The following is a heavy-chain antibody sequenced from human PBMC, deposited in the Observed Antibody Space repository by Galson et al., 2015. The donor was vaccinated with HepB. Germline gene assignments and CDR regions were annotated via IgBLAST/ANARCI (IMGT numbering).Heavy chain of an antibody. Sequence: SLRLSCATSGFTFTRHSMNWVRQAPGKGLEWVSYINYMSSTVHYADSVKGRFTISRDNDKSSLYLQMDSLRDEDTAVYYCARGGYDSSAYFSYWGQGTVVAVSS. CDR3: ARGGYDSSAYFSY. CDR1: GFTFTRHS. D-gene: IGHD3-22*01. V-gene: IGHV3-48*02. J-gene: IGHJ4*02. CDR2: INYMSSTV.